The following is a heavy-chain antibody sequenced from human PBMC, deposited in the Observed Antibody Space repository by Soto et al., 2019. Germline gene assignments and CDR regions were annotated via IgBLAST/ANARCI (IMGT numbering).Heavy chain of an antibody. D-gene: IGHD5-18*01. Sequence: SVKVSCKASGGTFSSYTISWVRQAPGQGLEWMGRIIPILGIANYAQKFQGRVTITADKSTSTAYMELSSLRSEDTAVYYCASSPDTAMVTGYYYYYMDVWGKGTSVTVSS. CDR3: ASSPDTAMVTGYYYYYMDV. CDR1: GGTFSSYT. J-gene: IGHJ6*03. V-gene: IGHV1-69*02. CDR2: IIPILGIA.